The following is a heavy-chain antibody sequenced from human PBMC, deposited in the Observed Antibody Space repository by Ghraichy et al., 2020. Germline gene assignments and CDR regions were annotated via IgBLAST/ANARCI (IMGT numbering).Heavy chain of an antibody. D-gene: IGHD2-21*02. CDR3: AGMRYCGGDCYPIPYYYYGMDV. V-gene: IGHV4-61*01. Sequence: SETLSLTCTVSGGSVSSGSYYWSWIRQPPGKGLEWIGYIYYSGSTNYNPSLKSRVTIPVDTSKNQFSLKLSSVTAADTAVYYCAGMRYCGGDCYPIPYYYYGMDVWGQGTTVTVSS. J-gene: IGHJ6*02. CDR2: IYYSGST. CDR1: GGSVSSGSYY.